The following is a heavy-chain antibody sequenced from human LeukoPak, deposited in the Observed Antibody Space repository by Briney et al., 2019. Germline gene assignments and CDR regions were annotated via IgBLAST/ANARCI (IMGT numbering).Heavy chain of an antibody. Sequence: PGGSLRLSCAASGFTFSTYNMNWVRQAPGKGLEWVSSISSSSYIYYADSVKGRFTISRDNAKNSLYLQMNSLRAEDTAVYYCARGGGGSCYSWGQGTLVTVSS. CDR2: ISSSSYI. CDR3: ARGGGGSCYS. V-gene: IGHV3-21*01. CDR1: GFTFSTYN. D-gene: IGHD2-15*01. J-gene: IGHJ4*02.